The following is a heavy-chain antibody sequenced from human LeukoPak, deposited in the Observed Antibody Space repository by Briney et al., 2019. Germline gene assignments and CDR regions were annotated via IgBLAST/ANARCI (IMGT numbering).Heavy chain of an antibody. Sequence: ASVKVSCKASGYTFTSYDINWVRQATGQGLEWMGWMNPNSGNTGYAQKFQGRVTITRNTSISTAYMELSSLRSEDTAVYYCARSSSSSWYHYYYYMDVWGKGTTVTVSS. J-gene: IGHJ6*03. CDR1: GYTFTSYD. V-gene: IGHV1-8*03. CDR3: ARSSSSSWYHYYYYMDV. D-gene: IGHD6-13*01. CDR2: MNPNSGNT.